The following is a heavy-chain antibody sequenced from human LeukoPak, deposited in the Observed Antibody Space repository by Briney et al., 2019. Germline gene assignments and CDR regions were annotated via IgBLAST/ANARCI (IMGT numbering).Heavy chain of an antibody. CDR3: AKFAEAKMATISTYFDY. Sequence: GGSLRLSCAASGFTFSSYGMHWVRQAPGKGLEWVAVISYEGSNKYYADSVKGRFTISRDNSKNTLYLQMNSLRAEDTAVYYCAKFAEAKMATISTYFDYWGQGTLVTVSS. CDR1: GFTFSSYG. J-gene: IGHJ4*02. D-gene: IGHD5-24*01. V-gene: IGHV3-30*18. CDR2: ISYEGSNK.